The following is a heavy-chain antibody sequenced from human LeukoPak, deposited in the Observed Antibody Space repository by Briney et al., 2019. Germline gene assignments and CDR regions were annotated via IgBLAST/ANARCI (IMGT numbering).Heavy chain of an antibody. CDR2: VYNSGST. CDR1: GGFMSSYD. CDR3: ARSNVGAARHYHYGMDV. D-gene: IGHD3-10*01. V-gene: IGHV4-59*01. Sequence: SETLSLTCTVSGGFMSSYDWNWIRQPPGKGLEWIGYVYNSGSTNYNPSLKSRVSMFADTSKNQFSLRLSSVTAADTAVYYCARSNVGAARHYHYGMDVWGQGTTVTVSS. J-gene: IGHJ6*02.